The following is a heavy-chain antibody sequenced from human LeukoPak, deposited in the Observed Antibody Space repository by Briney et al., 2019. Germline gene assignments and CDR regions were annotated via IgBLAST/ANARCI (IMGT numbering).Heavy chain of an antibody. J-gene: IGHJ4*02. CDR3: ARSEIAVADPFDY. CDR1: GYTFTGYY. V-gene: IGHV1-2*06. Sequence: GASVKVSCKASGYTFTGYYMHWVRQAPGQGLEWMGRINPNSGGTNYAQKFQGRVTMTRDTSISTAYMELSRLRSDDTAVYYCARSEIAVADPFDYWGQGTLVTVSS. CDR2: INPNSGGT. D-gene: IGHD6-19*01.